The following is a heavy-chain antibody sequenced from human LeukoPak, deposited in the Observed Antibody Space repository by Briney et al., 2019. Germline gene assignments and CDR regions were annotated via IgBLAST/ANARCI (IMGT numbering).Heavy chain of an antibody. CDR2: IYPGDSET. Sequence: SGESLKISCKGSGYSFNTYWIGWVRQMPGKGLEWMGIIYPGDSETRYNPSFQGQVSISADKSISTAFLQWSSLKASDTAMYYCARRGGYSYGYGWFDSWGQGTLVTVSS. J-gene: IGHJ5*01. CDR3: ARRGGYSYGYGWFDS. CDR1: GYSFNTYW. D-gene: IGHD5-18*01. V-gene: IGHV5-51*01.